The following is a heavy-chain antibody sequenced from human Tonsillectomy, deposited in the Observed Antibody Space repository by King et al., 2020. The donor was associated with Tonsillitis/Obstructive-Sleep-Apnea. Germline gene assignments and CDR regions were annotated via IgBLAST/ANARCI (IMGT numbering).Heavy chain of an antibody. D-gene: IGHD6-6*01. CDR2: VSYDGSNK. V-gene: IGHV3-30*18. J-gene: IGHJ6*03. CDR3: AKDAAIAAHAAYYYDYRDV. Sequence: VQLVESGGGVVQPGRSLRLSCVASGFTFSRYGMHWVRQAPGKGLEWVAVVSYDGSNKYYADSVKGRFTISRDNSKNTLYLQMNSLRAEDTAVYYCAKDAAIAAHAAYYYDYRDVWGKGTTVTVSS. CDR1: GFTFSRYG.